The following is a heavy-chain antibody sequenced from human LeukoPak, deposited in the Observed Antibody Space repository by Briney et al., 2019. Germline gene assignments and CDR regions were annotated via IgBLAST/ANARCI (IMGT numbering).Heavy chain of an antibody. Sequence: GGSLRLSCAASGFTFSSYWMNWVRQAPGKGLEWVAVISYDGSNKYYADSVKGRFTISRDNSKNTLYLQMNSLRAEDTAVYYCARWGAAVAATDYWGQGTLVTVSS. CDR2: ISYDGSNK. D-gene: IGHD6-19*01. CDR1: GFTFSSYW. CDR3: ARWGAAVAATDY. V-gene: IGHV3-30-3*01. J-gene: IGHJ4*02.